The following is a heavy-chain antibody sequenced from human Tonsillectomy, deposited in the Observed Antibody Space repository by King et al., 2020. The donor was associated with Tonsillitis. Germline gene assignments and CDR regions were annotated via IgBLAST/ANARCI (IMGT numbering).Heavy chain of an antibody. CDR1: GFTFSSYT. CDR2: ISYDGSNK. V-gene: IGHV3-30-3*01. CDR3: ARSCVPLHYYNAMDV. J-gene: IGHJ6*02. Sequence: VQLVESGGGVVQPGRSLRLSCAASGFTFSSYTMHWVRQAPGKGLEWVAVISYDGSNKYYADSVKGRFTISRDNSKNTLYLQMNSLRAEDTAVYYCARSCVPLHYYNAMDVWGQGTTVTVSS. D-gene: IGHD3-10*01.